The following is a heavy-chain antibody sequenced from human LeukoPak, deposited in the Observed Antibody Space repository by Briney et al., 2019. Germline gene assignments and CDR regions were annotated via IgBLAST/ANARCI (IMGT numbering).Heavy chain of an antibody. D-gene: IGHD1-14*01. CDR2: ISNSGST. CDR1: GASISSNTYF. J-gene: IGHJ4*02. V-gene: IGHV4-39*01. Sequence: SETLSLTCSASGASISSNTYFWGWVRQPPGKGLEWIGYISNSGSTYYNPSLKSRVTISVDTSKTQFSLKLSSVTAADTAVYYCARHPGRTESYWGQGTLVTVSS. CDR3: ARHPGRTESY.